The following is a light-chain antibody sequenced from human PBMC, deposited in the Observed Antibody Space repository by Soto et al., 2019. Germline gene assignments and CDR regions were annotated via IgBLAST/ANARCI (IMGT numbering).Light chain of an antibody. CDR3: CSYAGSYV. CDR1: SSDVGSYNL. V-gene: IGLV2-23*01. CDR2: EGS. Sequence: QSVLTQPASVSGSPGQSITISCTGTSSDVGSYNLVSWYQQHPGKAPKLMIYEGSKRPSGVSNRFSGSKSGNTASLTISGVQAEDEADYYCCSYAGSYVFGTGTKVTVL. J-gene: IGLJ1*01.